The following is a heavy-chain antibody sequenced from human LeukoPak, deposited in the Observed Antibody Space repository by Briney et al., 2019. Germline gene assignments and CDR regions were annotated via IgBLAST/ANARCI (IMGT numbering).Heavy chain of an antibody. CDR2: IYSGGST. D-gene: IGHD1-1*01. V-gene: IGHV3-53*01. J-gene: IGHJ4*02. CDR3: ARGPAGYN. Sequence: GGSLRLSCAASGYTVSSNHMSWVRQAPGKGLEWVSVIYSGGSTDYADSVKGRFTISRDNLKNTLYLQMNSLRAEDTAVYYCARGPAGYNWGQGTLVTFSS. CDR1: GYTVSSNH.